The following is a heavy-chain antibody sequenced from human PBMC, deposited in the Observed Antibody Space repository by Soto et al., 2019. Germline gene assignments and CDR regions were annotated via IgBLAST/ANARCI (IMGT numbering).Heavy chain of an antibody. CDR2: IIPIFGTA. CDR1: GGTFSSYA. V-gene: IGHV1-69*06. D-gene: IGHD4-17*01. Sequence: SVKVSCKASGGTFSSYAISWVRQTPGQGLEWMGGIIPIFGTANYAQKFQGRVTITADKSTSTAHMELSSLRSEDTAVYYCARGPATTVASPGDYYYYYGMDVWGQGTTVTVSS. CDR3: ARGPATTVASPGDYYYYYGMDV. J-gene: IGHJ6*02.